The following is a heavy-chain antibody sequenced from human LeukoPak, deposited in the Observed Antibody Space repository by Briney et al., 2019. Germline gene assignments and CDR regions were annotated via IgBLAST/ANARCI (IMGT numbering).Heavy chain of an antibody. J-gene: IGHJ5*02. CDR3: ARDTIVVVPAAGRTINWFDP. V-gene: IGHV1-2*02. CDR2: INPNSGGT. D-gene: IGHD2-2*01. Sequence: ASVKVSCKASGYTFAGYYMHWVRPAPGQGLEWMGWINPNSGGTNYAQKFQGRVTMTRDTSISTAYMELSRLRSDDTAVYYCARDTIVVVPAAGRTINWFDPWGQGTLVTVSS. CDR1: GYTFAGYY.